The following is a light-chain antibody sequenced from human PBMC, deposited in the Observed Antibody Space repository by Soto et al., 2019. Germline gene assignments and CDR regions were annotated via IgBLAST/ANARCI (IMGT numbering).Light chain of an antibody. CDR3: QQYNNWPQIT. J-gene: IGKJ5*01. CDR1: RSVNNN. V-gene: IGKV3-15*01. Sequence: EIVLTQSPGTLSLSPWERATLSCRASRSVNNNYLAWYQQKLGQAPRLLIFGASTRATGIPARFSGSGSGTEFTLTISSLQSEDFAVYYCQQYNNWPQITFGQGTRLEIK. CDR2: GAS.